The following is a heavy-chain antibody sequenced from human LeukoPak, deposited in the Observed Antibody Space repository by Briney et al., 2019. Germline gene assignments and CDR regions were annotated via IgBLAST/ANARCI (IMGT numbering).Heavy chain of an antibody. D-gene: IGHD2-15*01. CDR2: ISAYNGNT. Sequence: ASVKVSCKASGYTFTSYGISWVRQAPGQGLEWMGWISAYNGNTNYAQKLQGRVTMTTDTSTSTAYMELRSLRSDDTAVYYCARHSLPRQFYAFDIWGQGTMVTVSS. V-gene: IGHV1-18*01. J-gene: IGHJ3*02. CDR1: GYTFTSYG. CDR3: ARHSLPRQFYAFDI.